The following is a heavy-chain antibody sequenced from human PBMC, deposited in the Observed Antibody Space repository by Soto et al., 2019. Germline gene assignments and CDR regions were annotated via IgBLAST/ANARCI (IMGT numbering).Heavy chain of an antibody. CDR2: IYYSGST. J-gene: IGHJ1*01. V-gene: IGHV4-59*08. CDR1: GRTMSANF. CDR3: ARYQQYYEH. Sequence: SESLSLTCTDSGRTMSANFWSWIRQPPGKGLEWIGYIYYSGSTNSNPSLKSRVSMSVDTSKNQFSLSLNSVTAADTAVYYCARYQQYYEHWGQGTLVTVS.